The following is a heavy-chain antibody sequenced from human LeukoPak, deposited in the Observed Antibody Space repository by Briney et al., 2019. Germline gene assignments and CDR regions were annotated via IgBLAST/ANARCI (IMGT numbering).Heavy chain of an antibody. V-gene: IGHV4-31*03. J-gene: IGHJ4*02. CDR1: GGSISSGGYY. Sequence: SQTLSLTCTVSGGSISSGGYYWSWIRQHPGKGLEWIGYIYYSGSTNYNPSLKSRVTISVDTSKNQFSLKLSSVTAADTAVYYCAREGGPYRPLDYSGQGTLVTVSS. CDR3: AREGGPYRPLDY. CDR2: IYYSGST.